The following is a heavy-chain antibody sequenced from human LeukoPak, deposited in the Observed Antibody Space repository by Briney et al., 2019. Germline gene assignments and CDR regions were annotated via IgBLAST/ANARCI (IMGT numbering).Heavy chain of an antibody. D-gene: IGHD3-3*01. CDR3: ARLRFLGWLSDYYYYYGMDV. J-gene: IGHJ6*02. Sequence: SQTLSLTCTVSGGSISSGGYYWSWIRQHPGKGLEWIGYIYYSGSTYYNPSLKSRVTISVDTSKNQFSLKLSSVTAADTAVYYCARLRFLGWLSDYYYYYGMDVWGQGTTVTVSS. V-gene: IGHV4-31*03. CDR2: IYYSGST. CDR1: GGSISSGGYY.